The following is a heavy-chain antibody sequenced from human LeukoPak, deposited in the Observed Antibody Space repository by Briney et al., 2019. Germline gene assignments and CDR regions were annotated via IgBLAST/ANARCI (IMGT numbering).Heavy chain of an antibody. V-gene: IGHV3-21*06. CDR1: GFTFDDYA. CDR3: LRGDRRDY. Sequence: SGRSLRLSCAASGFTFDDYAMHWVRQAPGKGLEWVSSIDSSGGYMFYADSVKGRFIISRDNAKDSLYLQMNSLRVEDTAVYYCLRGDRRDYWGQGTLVTVSS. CDR2: IDSSGGYM. J-gene: IGHJ4*02.